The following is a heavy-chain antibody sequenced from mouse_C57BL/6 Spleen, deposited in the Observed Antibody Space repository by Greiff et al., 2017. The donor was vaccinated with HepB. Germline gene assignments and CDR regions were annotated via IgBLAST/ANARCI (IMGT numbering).Heavy chain of an antibody. V-gene: IGHV5-16*01. CDR3: ARGQMDY. J-gene: IGHJ4*01. CDR1: GFTFSDYY. CDR2: INYDGSST. Sequence: DVQLVESEGGLVQPGSSMKLSCTASGFTFSDYYMAWVRQVPEKGLEWVANINYDGSSTYYLDSLKSRFIISRDNAKNILYLQMSSLKSEDTATYYCARGQMDYWGQGTSVTVSS.